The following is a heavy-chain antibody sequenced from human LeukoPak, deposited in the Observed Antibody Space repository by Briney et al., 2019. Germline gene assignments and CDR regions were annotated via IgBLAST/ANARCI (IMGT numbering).Heavy chain of an antibody. V-gene: IGHV4-39*01. J-gene: IGHJ6*03. CDR2: IYYSGST. Sequence: PSETLSLTCTVSGGSISSSSYYWGWIRQPPGKGLEWIGSIYYSGSTYYNPSLKSRVTISVDTSKNQFSLKLSSVTAADTAVYYCARHPYRYYYYYMDVWGKGTTVTISS. D-gene: IGHD3-16*02. CDR1: GGSISSSSYY. CDR3: ARHPYRYYYYYMDV.